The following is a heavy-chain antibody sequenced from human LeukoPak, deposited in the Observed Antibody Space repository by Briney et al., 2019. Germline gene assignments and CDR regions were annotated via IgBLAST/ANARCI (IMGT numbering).Heavy chain of an antibody. J-gene: IGHJ3*02. V-gene: IGHV4-39*07. D-gene: IGHD3-22*01. Sequence: SETLSLTCTVSGGSISSSSYYWGWIRQPPGKGLEWIGSIYYSGSTYYNPSLKSRVTISVDTSKNQFSLKLSSVTAADTAVYYCARGNYYDTSTYYRAFDIWGQGTMVTVSS. CDR1: GGSISSSSYY. CDR2: IYYSGST. CDR3: ARGNYYDTSTYYRAFDI.